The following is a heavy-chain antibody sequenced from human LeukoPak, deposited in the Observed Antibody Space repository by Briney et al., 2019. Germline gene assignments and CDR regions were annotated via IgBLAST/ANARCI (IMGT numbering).Heavy chain of an antibody. CDR2: IFGGGST. CDR1: GFTVSSKH. V-gene: IGHV3-53*01. J-gene: IGHJ3*02. Sequence: GSLRLSCAASGFTVSSKHMSWVRQAPGKGLEWVSIIFGGGSTYHAESVKGRFSISRDISKNTLYLQMNSLRAEDTAVYYCAREYAFDIWGQGTMVTVSS. CDR3: AREYAFDI.